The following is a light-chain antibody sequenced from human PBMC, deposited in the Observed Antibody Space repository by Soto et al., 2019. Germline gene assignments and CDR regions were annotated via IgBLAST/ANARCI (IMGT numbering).Light chain of an antibody. Sequence: ELVLKQSPATLSLSPGDGGTLXXRASQSVSGYLSWYQQKPGQATRLXXYDASNRATGIPARFSGSGSGTDLTLTISSLEPEDFAVYYCQPRSNWPPITFGQGTRLEIK. CDR3: QPRSNWPPIT. V-gene: IGKV3-11*01. J-gene: IGKJ5*01. CDR1: QSVSGY. CDR2: DAS.